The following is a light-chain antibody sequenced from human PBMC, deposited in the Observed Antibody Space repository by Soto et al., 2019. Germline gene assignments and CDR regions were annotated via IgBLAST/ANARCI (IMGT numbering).Light chain of an antibody. J-gene: IGKJ1*01. V-gene: IGKV3-15*01. CDR3: QQYNNWPRGT. Sequence: ERVMTQSPATLSLSPGERATLSCRASQTVNSYLAWYQQKPGQAPRLLIFDASTRATGIPARFSGSGSGTEFTLTISSLQSEDFAVYYCQQYNNWPRGTFGQGTKVDIK. CDR2: DAS. CDR1: QTVNSY.